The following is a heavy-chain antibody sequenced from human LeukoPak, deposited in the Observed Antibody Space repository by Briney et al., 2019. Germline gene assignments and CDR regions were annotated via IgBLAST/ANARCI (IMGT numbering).Heavy chain of an antibody. D-gene: IGHD1-26*01. CDR1: GGSISSYY. Sequence: KPSETLSLTCTVSGGSISSYYWSWIRQPPGKGLEWIGYIYYSGSTNYNPSLKSRVTISVDTSKNQFSLKLSSVTAADTAVYYCARSSGSYYNFWFDPWGQGTLVTVSS. J-gene: IGHJ5*02. CDR3: ARSSGSYYNFWFDP. V-gene: IGHV4-59*12. CDR2: IYYSGST.